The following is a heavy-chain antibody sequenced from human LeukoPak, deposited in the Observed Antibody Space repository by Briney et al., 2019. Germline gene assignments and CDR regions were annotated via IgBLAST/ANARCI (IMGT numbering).Heavy chain of an antibody. CDR1: GFTLSNAW. CDR3: TRDLKAGNRGY. J-gene: IGHJ4*02. V-gene: IGHV3-49*03. CDR2: ISGTVYGATT. D-gene: IGHD6-19*01. Sequence: GGSLRLSCTASGFTLSNAWMSWFRQAPGKGLEWVGSISGTVYGATTEYAASVKGRFTISRDDSKSIAYLQMNSLKTEDTAVYYCTRDLKAGNRGYWGQGTLVTVSS.